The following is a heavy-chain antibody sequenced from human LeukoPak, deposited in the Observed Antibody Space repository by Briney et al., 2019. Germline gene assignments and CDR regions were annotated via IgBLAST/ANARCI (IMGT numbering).Heavy chain of an antibody. Sequence: PGGSLRLSCAASGFTFSSYAMSWVRQAPGKGLEWVSTFSGSGGSTHYADSVKGRFTISRDNSKNTLFLQMNSLRAEDTAVYYCARRPARTIRNEVTAYFDYWGQGTLVTVS. J-gene: IGHJ4*02. CDR1: GFTFSSYA. V-gene: IGHV3-23*01. CDR3: ARRPARTIRNEVTAYFDY. D-gene: IGHD2-21*02. CDR2: FSGSGGST.